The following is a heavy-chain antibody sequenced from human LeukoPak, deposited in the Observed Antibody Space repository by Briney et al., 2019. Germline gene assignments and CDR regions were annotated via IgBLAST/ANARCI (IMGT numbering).Heavy chain of an antibody. CDR2: IGAPEAHT. Sequence: GGSLRLSCAASGCRFSYHDMHWVRQAPGKGLEFVSSIGAPEAHTFYADSVKGRFTISRDNFQSTMYLQMDGLRPEDSAVYYCARELGGTKTGGFDIWGQGTVVTVSS. D-gene: IGHD1-14*01. V-gene: IGHV3-64*02. J-gene: IGHJ3*02. CDR3: ARELGGTKTGGFDI. CDR1: GCRFSYHD.